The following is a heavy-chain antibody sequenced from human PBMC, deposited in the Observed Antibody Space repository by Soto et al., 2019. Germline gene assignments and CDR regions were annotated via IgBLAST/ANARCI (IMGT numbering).Heavy chain of an antibody. V-gene: IGHV3-7*01. CDR1: GFTLSSYW. Sequence: GGSLRLSCAASGFTLSSYWMSSVRQAPGKGLEWVANIKQDGSEKYYVDSVKGRFTISRDNAKNSLYLQMNSLRAEDTAVYYCARHTILEWLLLFDYWGQGTLVTVSS. CDR3: ARHTILEWLLLFDY. J-gene: IGHJ4*02. CDR2: IKQDGSEK. D-gene: IGHD3-3*01.